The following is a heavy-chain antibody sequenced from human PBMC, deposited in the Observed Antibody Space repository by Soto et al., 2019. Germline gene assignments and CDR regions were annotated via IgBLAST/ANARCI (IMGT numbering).Heavy chain of an antibody. Sequence: GGSLRLSCAASGFTFSSYGMHWVRQAPGKGLEWVAVISYDGSNKYYADSVKGRFTISRDNSKNTLYLQMNSLRAEDTAVYYCAKDDYSNYGAYSYGMDVWGQGTTVTAP. J-gene: IGHJ6*02. CDR1: GFTFSSYG. CDR2: ISYDGSNK. CDR3: AKDDYSNYGAYSYGMDV. D-gene: IGHD4-4*01. V-gene: IGHV3-30*18.